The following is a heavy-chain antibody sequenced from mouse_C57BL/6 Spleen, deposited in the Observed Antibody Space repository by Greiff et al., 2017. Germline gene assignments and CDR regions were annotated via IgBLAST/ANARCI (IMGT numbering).Heavy chain of an antibody. D-gene: IGHD2-2*01. J-gene: IGHJ2*01. CDR3: ARMVPYYFDY. Sequence: QVQLQQSGPELVKPGASVKISCKASGYAFSSSWMNWVKQRPGKGLEWIGRIYPGDGDTNYNGKFKGKATLTADTSSSTAYMQLSSLTSEDSAVYFCARMVPYYFDYWGQGTTLTVSS. CDR2: IYPGDGDT. CDR1: GYAFSSSW. V-gene: IGHV1-82*01.